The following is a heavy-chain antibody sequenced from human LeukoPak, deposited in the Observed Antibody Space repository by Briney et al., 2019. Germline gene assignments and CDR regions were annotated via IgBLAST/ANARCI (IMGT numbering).Heavy chain of an antibody. CDR2: IYYSGST. J-gene: IGHJ5*02. CDR1: GGSISSGDYY. D-gene: IGHD1-26*01. V-gene: IGHV4-30-4*01. Sequence: SETLSLTCIVSGGSISSGDYYWSWIRQPPGKGLEWIGYIYYSGSTYYNPSLKSRVTISVDTSKNQFSLKLSSVTAADTAVYYCARDGILNWFDPWGQGTLVTVSS. CDR3: ARDGILNWFDP.